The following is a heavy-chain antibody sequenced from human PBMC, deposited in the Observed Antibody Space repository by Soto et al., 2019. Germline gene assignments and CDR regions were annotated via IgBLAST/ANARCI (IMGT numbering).Heavy chain of an antibody. Sequence: GGSLRLSCAASGFTFSSYGMHWVRQAPGKGLEWVAVISYDGSNKYYADSVKGRFTISRDNSKNTLYLQMNSLRAEDTAVYYCAKSEIFGVVINVYGMDVWSQGTTVTVSS. CDR1: GFTFSSYG. V-gene: IGHV3-30*18. CDR2: ISYDGSNK. CDR3: AKSEIFGVVINVYGMDV. J-gene: IGHJ6*02. D-gene: IGHD3-3*01.